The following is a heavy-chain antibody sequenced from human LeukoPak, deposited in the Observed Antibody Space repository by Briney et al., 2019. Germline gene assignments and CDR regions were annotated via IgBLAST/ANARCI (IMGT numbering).Heavy chain of an antibody. D-gene: IGHD3-10*01. CDR3: ARDSSLFLRGLFYYDGMGV. CDR1: GFSLNYYA. V-gene: IGHV3-30*03. CDR2: VSSDGSHT. J-gene: IGHJ6*02. Sequence: GPSLRLSCAASGFSLNYYAIHWVRQAPGKGLQWVAVVSSDGSHTFYADSVKGRVTVSRDKSMNTLYLQMTSLRPEDTAVYYCARDSSLFLRGLFYYDGMGVWGQGTTVIVS.